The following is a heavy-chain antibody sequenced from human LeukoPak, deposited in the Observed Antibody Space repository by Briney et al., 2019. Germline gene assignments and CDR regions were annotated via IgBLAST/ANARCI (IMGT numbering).Heavy chain of an antibody. D-gene: IGHD3-10*01. CDR2: IIPSGHTT. CDR1: GFTFSSHG. CDR3: ARDRIYGSGSYYNVDAFDI. V-gene: IGHV3-23*01. J-gene: IGHJ3*02. Sequence: PGGTLRLSCVASGFTFSSHGMNWVRQAPGKGLEWGSGIIPSGHTTYYADSVRGRVTISRDNSKNTLYLQMNSLRAEDTAVYYCARDRIYGSGSYYNVDAFDIWGQGTMVTVSS.